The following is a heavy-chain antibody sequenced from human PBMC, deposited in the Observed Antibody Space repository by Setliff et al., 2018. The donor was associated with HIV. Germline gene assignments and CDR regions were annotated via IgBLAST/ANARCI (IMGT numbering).Heavy chain of an antibody. V-gene: IGHV1-69*10. Sequence: SVKVSCKASGGTFSDFRITWVRQAPGQGLEWMGEITPFVGITNYAQKFQGRVTISADESTATAYIELSSLTSQDTAAYYCARDKGIREAASLDYWGQGSLVTV. J-gene: IGHJ4*02. CDR1: GGTFSDFR. CDR2: ITPFVGIT. D-gene: IGHD6-13*01. CDR3: ARDKGIREAASLDY.